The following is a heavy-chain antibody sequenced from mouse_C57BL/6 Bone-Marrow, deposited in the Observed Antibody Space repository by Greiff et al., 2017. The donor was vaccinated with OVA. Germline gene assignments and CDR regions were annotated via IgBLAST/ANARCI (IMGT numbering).Heavy chain of an antibody. CDR1: GFTFSSYG. CDR2: ISSGGSYT. Sequence: EVHLVASGGDLVKPGGSLKLSCAASGFTFSSYGMSWVRQTPDKRLEWVATISSGGSYTYYPDSVKGRFTISRDNAKNTLYLQMSSLKSEDTAMYYGASRAVHDAMDYWGQGTSVTVSS. CDR3: ASRAVHDAMDY. V-gene: IGHV5-6*01. J-gene: IGHJ4*01. D-gene: IGHD1-1*01.